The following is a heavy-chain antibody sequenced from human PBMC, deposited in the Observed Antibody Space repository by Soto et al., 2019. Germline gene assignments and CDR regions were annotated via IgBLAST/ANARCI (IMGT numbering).Heavy chain of an antibody. J-gene: IGHJ5*02. D-gene: IGHD6-13*01. CDR3: SRPKTIGAGAGKAWFDP. CDR2: IFYTGST. Sequence: PSEPLSLTCTVSGGSIGNYYWSWIRQPPGKGLEWIGSIFYTGSTYYSPSLKGRLTISVDPSKNQFSLKLTYVTAADTAMYYCSRPKTIGAGAGKAWFDPLGQGTLVTVSP. CDR1: GGSIGNYY. V-gene: IGHV4-59*05.